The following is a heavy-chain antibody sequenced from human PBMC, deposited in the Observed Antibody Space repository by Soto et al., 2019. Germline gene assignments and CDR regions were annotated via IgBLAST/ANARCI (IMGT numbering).Heavy chain of an antibody. CDR3: ARGLRYFDWLLEGWFDP. CDR2: IIPIFGTA. D-gene: IGHD3-9*01. Sequence: ASVKVSCKASGGTFSSYAISWLRQAPGQGLEWMGGIIPIFGTANYAQKFQGRVTITADKPTSTAYMELSSLRSEDTAVYYCARGLRYFDWLLEGWFDPWGQGTLVTVSS. CDR1: GGTFSSYA. J-gene: IGHJ5*02. V-gene: IGHV1-69*06.